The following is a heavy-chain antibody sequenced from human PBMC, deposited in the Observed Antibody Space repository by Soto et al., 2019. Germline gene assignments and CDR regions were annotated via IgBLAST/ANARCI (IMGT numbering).Heavy chain of an antibody. CDR3: TKVTVTMERSVPD. D-gene: IGHD3-10*01. V-gene: IGHV1-8*01. CDR2: MNPNSGNT. Sequence: ASVKVSCKASGYTFTSYDINWVRQATGQGLEWMGWMNPNSGNTVYAQKFQGRFTISRDNAKNTLFLQMDNLRAEDTAVYYCTKVTVTMERSVPDLGQGTLVTVSS. CDR1: GYTFTSYD. J-gene: IGHJ4*02.